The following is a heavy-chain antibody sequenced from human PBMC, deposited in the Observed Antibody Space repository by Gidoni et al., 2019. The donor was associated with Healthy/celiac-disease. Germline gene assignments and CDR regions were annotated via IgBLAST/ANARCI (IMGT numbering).Heavy chain of an antibody. D-gene: IGHD3-22*01. V-gene: IGHV5-51*01. Sequence: EVQLVQSGAEVKKPGESLKISCKGSGYSFTSYWIGWVRQMPGKGLEWMGIIYPGDSDTRYSPSFQGQVTISADKSISTAYLQWSSLKASDTAMYYCVRLEDYYDSSGYEFDYWGQGTLVTVSS. J-gene: IGHJ4*02. CDR2: IYPGDSDT. CDR1: GYSFTSYW. CDR3: VRLEDYYDSSGYEFDY.